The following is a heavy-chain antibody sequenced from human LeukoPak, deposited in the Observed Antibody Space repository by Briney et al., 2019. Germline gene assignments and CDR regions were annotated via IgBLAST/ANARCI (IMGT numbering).Heavy chain of an antibody. CDR3: ATLTRYSSGSYYFDF. CDR1: GGSISTYY. V-gene: IGHV4-59*08. Sequence: RASETLSLTCTVSGGSISTYYWSWIRQPPRKGLEWIGYVHYSGSTNYNPSLKSRVTISVDTSKKQFSLKLNSVTAADTAVYYCATLTRYSSGSYYFDFWGQGTLVTVSS. D-gene: IGHD6-19*01. J-gene: IGHJ4*02. CDR2: VHYSGST.